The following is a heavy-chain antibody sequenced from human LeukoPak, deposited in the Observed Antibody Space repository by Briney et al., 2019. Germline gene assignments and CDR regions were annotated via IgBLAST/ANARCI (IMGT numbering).Heavy chain of an antibody. D-gene: IGHD3-10*01. Sequence: PGGSLRLSCAASGFTFSIYGIHWVRQAPGKGLEWVAVIWYDGSNEYYTDSVKGRFTISRDNSKNTLYLQMNSLRAEDTAVYYCARDNSGVLLWFWGQGTMVTVSS. J-gene: IGHJ3*01. CDR3: ARDNSGVLLWF. CDR2: IWYDGSNE. CDR1: GFTFSIYG. V-gene: IGHV3-33*01.